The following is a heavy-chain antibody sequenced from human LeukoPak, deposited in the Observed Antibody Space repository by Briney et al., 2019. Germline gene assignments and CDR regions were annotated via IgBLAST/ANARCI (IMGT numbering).Heavy chain of an antibody. CDR2: IYYSGST. CDR1: GGSISSGSYY. J-gene: IGHJ4*02. Sequence: SETLSLTCTVSGGSISSGSYYWGWIRQPPGKGLEWIGSIYYSGSTYYNPSLKSRVTISVDTSKNQFSLKLSSVTAADTAVYYCARLGVLLVPYWGQGTLVTVSS. D-gene: IGHD3-16*01. CDR3: ARLGVLLVPY. V-gene: IGHV4-39*01.